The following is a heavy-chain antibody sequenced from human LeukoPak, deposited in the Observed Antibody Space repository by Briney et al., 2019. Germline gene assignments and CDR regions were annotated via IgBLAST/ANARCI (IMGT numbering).Heavy chain of an antibody. CDR2: ISGSGGNT. J-gene: IGHJ6*04. CDR3: AKSGNTAVVLHFYAMDV. D-gene: IGHD5-18*01. V-gene: IGHV3-23*01. CDR1: GFAFSNYA. Sequence: GGSLRLSCAASGFAFSNYAMSWVRQTAGRGLEWVSGISGSGGNTYYADSVKGRFTIFRDNSKNTLYLQMNSLRAEDTAVYYCAKSGNTAVVLHFYAMDVWGKGTTVTVSS.